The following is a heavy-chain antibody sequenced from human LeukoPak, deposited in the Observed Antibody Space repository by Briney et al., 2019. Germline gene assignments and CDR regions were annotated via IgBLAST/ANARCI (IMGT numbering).Heavy chain of an antibody. CDR1: GGTFSSYA. CDR2: IIPILGRA. CDR3: ARDFFHSSSWYNGVPNWFDP. D-gene: IGHD6-13*01. V-gene: IGHV1-69*04. J-gene: IGHJ5*02. Sequence: SVKVSCKASGGTFSSYAISWVRQAPGQGLEWVGRIIPILGRANYAQKFQGRVTITADKSTSTAYMELSSLRSDDTAVYYCARDFFHSSSWYNGVPNWFDPWGQGTLVTVSS.